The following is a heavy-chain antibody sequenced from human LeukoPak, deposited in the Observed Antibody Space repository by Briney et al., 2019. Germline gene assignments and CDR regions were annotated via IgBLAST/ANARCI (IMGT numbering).Heavy chain of an antibody. CDR3: TRQVLRFLEGLYDY. V-gene: IGHV3-49*03. CDR2: IRSKAYGGTT. D-gene: IGHD3-3*01. J-gene: IGHJ4*02. Sequence: PGRSLRLSCTASGFTFGDYGMSWFRQAPGKGLECVGFIRSKAYGGTTEYAASVKGRFTISRDDSKSIAYVQMNSLKTEDTAVYYCTRQVLRFLEGLYDYWGQGTLVTVSS. CDR1: GFTFGDYG.